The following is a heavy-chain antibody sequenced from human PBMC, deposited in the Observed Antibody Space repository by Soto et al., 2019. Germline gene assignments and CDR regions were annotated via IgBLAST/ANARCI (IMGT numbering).Heavy chain of an antibody. Sequence: QVRLVQSGAEVKKPGASVKVSCKVSGYTLTELSMHWVRQAPGKGREWRGGLDPEGGETIYAQKVQGRGTITEDTPTDTAYMELSSLRSEDTAVYYCATARSYGSGSYGPHNWFDPWGQGTQGTVSS. CDR3: ATARSYGSGSYGPHNWFDP. CDR2: LDPEGGET. J-gene: IGHJ5*02. V-gene: IGHV1-24*01. D-gene: IGHD3-10*01. CDR1: GYTLTELS.